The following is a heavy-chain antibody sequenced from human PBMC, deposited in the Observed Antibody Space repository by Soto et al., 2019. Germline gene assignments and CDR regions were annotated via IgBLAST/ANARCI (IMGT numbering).Heavy chain of an antibody. CDR1: GYTFTSYY. V-gene: IGHV1-46*01. CDR3: ARDGVGSITIFGVDTPAWFDP. Sequence: ASVEVSCRASGYTFTSYYMHWVRQAPGQGLEWMGIINPSGGSTSYAQKFQGRVTMTRDTSTSTVHMELSSLRSEDTAVYYCARDGVGSITIFGVDTPAWFDPWGQGTLVTVSS. D-gene: IGHD3-3*01. J-gene: IGHJ5*02. CDR2: INPSGGST.